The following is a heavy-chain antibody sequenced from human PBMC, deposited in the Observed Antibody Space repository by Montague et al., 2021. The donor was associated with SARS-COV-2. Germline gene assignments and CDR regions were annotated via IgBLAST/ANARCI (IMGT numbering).Heavy chain of an antibody. J-gene: IGHJ4*02. CDR1: VDSSITDNW. D-gene: IGHD1-26*01. Sequence: SETLSLTCVVSVDSSITDNWCTSVGLTPELDSLAYVEFCLTGGTKYKPSLKSRVSMSVDKSWNQFSLRLTSVTAADTAIYYCARKGSGRSDLAYWGQGTLVTVSS. CDR2: FCLTGGT. V-gene: IGHV4/OR15-8*01. CDR3: ARKGSGRSDLAY.